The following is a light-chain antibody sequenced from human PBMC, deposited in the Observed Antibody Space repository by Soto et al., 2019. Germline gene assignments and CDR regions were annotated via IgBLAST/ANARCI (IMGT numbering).Light chain of an antibody. CDR2: GAS. CDR3: QQHGSSPPIT. Sequence: SPGTLSLSPGESATLSCRASQSVSSSYLAWYQQKPGQAPRLLIYGASSRATGIPDRFSGSGSGTDFTLTISRLEPEDFAVYYCQQHGSSPPITFGQGTRLEIK. CDR1: QSVSSSY. J-gene: IGKJ5*01. V-gene: IGKV3-20*01.